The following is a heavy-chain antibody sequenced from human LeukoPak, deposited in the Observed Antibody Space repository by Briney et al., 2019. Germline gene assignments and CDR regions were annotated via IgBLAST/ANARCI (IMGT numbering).Heavy chain of an antibody. CDR3: TTDPPVLRYFDWIFLPYR. D-gene: IGHD3-9*01. CDR2: IKSKSDGGTT. Sequence: GGSLRLSCVASGFTFSNAWMSWVRQAPGKGLEWVGRIKSKSDGGTTDYAAPVKGRFSISRDDSKDTLYLQMNSLKTEDTAVYYCTTDPPVLRYFDWIFLPYRGGQGTLVTVPS. CDR1: GFTFSNAW. V-gene: IGHV3-15*01. J-gene: IGHJ4*02.